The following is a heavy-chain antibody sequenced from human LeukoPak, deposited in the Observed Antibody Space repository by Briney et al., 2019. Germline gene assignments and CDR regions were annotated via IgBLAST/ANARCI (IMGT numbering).Heavy chain of an antibody. CDR2: ISYDGSNK. CDR1: GFTFSSYA. V-gene: IGHV3-30*04. D-gene: IGHD6-13*01. CDR3: ARDADRNIAAATVQFDY. J-gene: IGHJ4*02. Sequence: GGSLRLSCAASGFTFSSYAMYWVRQAPGKGLEWVAVISYDGSNKYYADSVKGRFTTSRDNSKNTLYLQMNSLRAEDTAVYYCARDADRNIAAATVQFDYWGQGTLVTVSS.